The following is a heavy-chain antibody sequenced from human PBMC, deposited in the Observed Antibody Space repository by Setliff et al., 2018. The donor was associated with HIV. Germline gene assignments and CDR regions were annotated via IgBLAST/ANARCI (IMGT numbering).Heavy chain of an antibody. CDR3: ARLVWTGYGSRASDI. CDR1: GGSISSHY. CDR2: VYYIGST. D-gene: IGHD5-12*01. J-gene: IGHJ3*02. V-gene: IGHV4-59*11. Sequence: TLSLTCTVSGGSISSHYWSWIRQPPGKGLEWIGYVYYIGSTNYNPSLQSRVTISIDTSKTQFSLKLTSVTTADTAVYYCARLVWTGYGSRASDIWGQGTVVTVSS.